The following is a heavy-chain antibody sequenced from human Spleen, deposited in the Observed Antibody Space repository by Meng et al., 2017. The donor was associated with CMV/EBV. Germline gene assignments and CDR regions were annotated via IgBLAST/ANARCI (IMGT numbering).Heavy chain of an antibody. V-gene: IGHV4-34*01. D-gene: IGHD3-10*01. CDR2: INHTGST. CDR1: GGSFSGYY. J-gene: IGHJ6*02. Sequence: SETLSLTCAFYGGSFSGYYWSWIRQPPGKGLEWIGEINHTGSTNYNPSLKSRVTISVDTSKNQFSLKLTSVTAADTAVYYCARMGMVRGWKVWGQGTTVTVSS. CDR3: ARMGMVRGWKV.